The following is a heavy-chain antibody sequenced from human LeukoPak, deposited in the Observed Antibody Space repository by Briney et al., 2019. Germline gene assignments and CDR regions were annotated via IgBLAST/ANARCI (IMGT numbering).Heavy chain of an antibody. Sequence: ASMKVSCKASGYTFTGYYMHWVRQAPGQGLEWMGWINPNSGGTNYAQKFQGRVTMTTDTSTSTAYMELRSLRSDDTAMYYCARDTDDEGFDYWGQGTLVTVSS. CDR2: INPNSGGT. D-gene: IGHD1-1*01. J-gene: IGHJ4*02. CDR1: GYTFTGYY. CDR3: ARDTDDEGFDY. V-gene: IGHV1-2*02.